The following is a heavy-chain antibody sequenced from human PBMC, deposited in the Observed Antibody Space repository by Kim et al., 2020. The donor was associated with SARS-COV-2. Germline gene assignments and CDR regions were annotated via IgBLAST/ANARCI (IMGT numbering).Heavy chain of an antibody. CDR1: GDSISSYY. Sequence: SETLSLTCRVSGDSISSYYWTWIRQPPGKGLEWVGYIYYSGSTSYNPSLKSRVTISVDKSKKQFSLKLSSVTAADTAVYYCARLSGSYDEAFDIWGQGTMVTVSS. CDR2: IYYSGST. V-gene: IGHV4-59*08. J-gene: IGHJ3*02. CDR3: ARLSGSYDEAFDI. D-gene: IGHD3-10*01.